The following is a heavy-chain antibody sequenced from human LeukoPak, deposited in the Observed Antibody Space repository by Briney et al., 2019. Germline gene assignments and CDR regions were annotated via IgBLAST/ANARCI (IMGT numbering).Heavy chain of an antibody. CDR1: GFTFSSYW. Sequence: GGSLRLSCAASGFTFSSYWMHWVRQAPGKGLVWVSRTNSDGSSTSYADSVKGRFTISRDNAKNTLYLQMNSLRAEDTAVYYCARGHPRWLVHGYFDYWGQGTLVTVSS. D-gene: IGHD6-19*01. J-gene: IGHJ4*02. V-gene: IGHV3-74*01. CDR2: TNSDGSST. CDR3: ARGHPRWLVHGYFDY.